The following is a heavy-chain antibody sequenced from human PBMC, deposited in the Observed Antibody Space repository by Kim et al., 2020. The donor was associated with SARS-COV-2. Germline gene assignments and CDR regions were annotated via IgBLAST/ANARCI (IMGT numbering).Heavy chain of an antibody. V-gene: IGHV4-34*01. CDR3: ARRRRGITIFGVIQTDGWFDP. CDR1: GGSFSGYY. J-gene: IGHJ5*02. Sequence: SETLSLTCAVYGGSFSGYYWSWIRQPPGKGLEWIGEINHSGSTNYNPSLKSRVTISVDTSKNQFSLKLSSVTAADTAVYYCARRRRGITIFGVIQTDGWFDPWGQGTLVTVSS. D-gene: IGHD3-3*01. CDR2: INHSGST.